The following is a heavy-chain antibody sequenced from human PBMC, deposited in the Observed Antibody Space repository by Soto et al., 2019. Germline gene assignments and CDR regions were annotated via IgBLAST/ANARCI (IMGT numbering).Heavy chain of an antibody. CDR1: GGSISSSSYY. J-gene: IGHJ4*02. Sequence: QLQLQESGPGLVKPSETLSLTCTVSGGSISSSSYYWGWIRQPPGKGLEWIGSIYYSGSPYYNPSLKSRVTISVDTSKNQFSLKLSSVTAADTAVYYCARQASYPGTTLGFDYWGQGTLVTVSS. CDR3: ARQASYPGTTLGFDY. V-gene: IGHV4-39*01. D-gene: IGHD1-7*01. CDR2: IYYSGSP.